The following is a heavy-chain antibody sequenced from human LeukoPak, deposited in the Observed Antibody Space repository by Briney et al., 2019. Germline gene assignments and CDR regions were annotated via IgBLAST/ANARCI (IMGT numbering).Heavy chain of an antibody. J-gene: IGHJ4*02. CDR2: ISVGSNNM. CDR1: GFTFSSYN. D-gene: IGHD4-11*01. CDR3: VSDDTVTGHFDY. Sequence: GGSLRLSCAASGFTFSSYNMNWVRLAPGRGLEWLSYISVGSNNMFYADSVKGRFTISRDNADNSLYLQMNTLRAEDTAVYYCVSDDTVTGHFDYWGQRTLVTVSS. V-gene: IGHV3-48*01.